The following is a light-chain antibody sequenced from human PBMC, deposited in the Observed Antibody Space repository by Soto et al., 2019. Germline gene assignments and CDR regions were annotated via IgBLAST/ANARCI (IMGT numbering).Light chain of an antibody. CDR2: KNN. V-gene: IGLV1-47*01. Sequence: QSVLTQPPSASGTPGQRVTISCSGSNSNLGNFYVYWYQQLPGTAPKLLIYKNNHRTLGVTDRFSGSKSGTSASLAISGLRSDDESDYYCAAWDDSLSGPGVFGGGTQLTVL. J-gene: IGLJ7*01. CDR3: AAWDDSLSGPGV. CDR1: NSNLGNFY.